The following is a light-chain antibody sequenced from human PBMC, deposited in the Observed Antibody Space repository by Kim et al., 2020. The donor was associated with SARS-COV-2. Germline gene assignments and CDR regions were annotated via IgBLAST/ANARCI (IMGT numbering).Light chain of an antibody. CDR3: LQVNAYPRT. V-gene: IGKV1-9*01. Sequence: GDRVTITCRASQDISNHLAWYQQKAGKAPEVLMYAASTLKKGAPSTFSGSGSGTEFTLTIGSLQPEDFATYFCLQVNAYPRTFGQGTKVDIK. CDR2: AAS. J-gene: IGKJ1*01. CDR1: QDISNH.